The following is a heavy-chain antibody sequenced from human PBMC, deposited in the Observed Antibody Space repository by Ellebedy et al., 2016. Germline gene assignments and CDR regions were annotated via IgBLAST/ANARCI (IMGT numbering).Heavy chain of an antibody. D-gene: IGHD3-3*01. CDR2: IDRENGET. CDR3: ATGLRFLEWLSTDY. J-gene: IGHJ4*02. V-gene: IGHV1-24*01. Sequence: ASVKVSCKLSGHTLSELSIHWVRQAPGKGLEWMGGIDRENGETIYAQNFQGRVTLTEDTYTETAYMGLSSLRSDDTAVYYCATGLRFLEWLSTDYWGQGSLVTVSS. CDR1: GHTLSELS.